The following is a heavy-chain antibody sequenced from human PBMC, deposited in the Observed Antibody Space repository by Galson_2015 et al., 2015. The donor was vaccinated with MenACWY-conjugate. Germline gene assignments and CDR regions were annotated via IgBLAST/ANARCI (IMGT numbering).Heavy chain of an antibody. V-gene: IGHV7-4-1*02. J-gene: IGHJ4*02. CDR3: ARELFYGSGDLKY. D-gene: IGHD3-10*01. CDR1: GYRFTDFG. CDR2: INIYTVDP. Sequence: SVKVSCKASGYRFTDFGLNWGRLSPGQGLACIGRINIYTVDPPFVPDFTYRFVFSLHTCVITTYLQISGLEAEDTAIYYCARELFYGSGDLKYWGQGTLVTVSS.